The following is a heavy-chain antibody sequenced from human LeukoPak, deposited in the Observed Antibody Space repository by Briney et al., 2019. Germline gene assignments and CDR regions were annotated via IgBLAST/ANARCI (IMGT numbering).Heavy chain of an antibody. CDR3: AKLSAAAASPDFDY. D-gene: IGHD6-13*01. V-gene: IGHV3-23*01. CDR2: ISGSGSST. Sequence: GGSLRLSCAASGFTFSSYAMSWLRQTPGKRLEGVSAISGSGSSTYYADSVKGRFSIARDNSKNTLYLQMNSLRAEDTAVYYCAKLSAAAASPDFDYWGQGTLVTVSS. CDR1: GFTFSSYA. J-gene: IGHJ4*02.